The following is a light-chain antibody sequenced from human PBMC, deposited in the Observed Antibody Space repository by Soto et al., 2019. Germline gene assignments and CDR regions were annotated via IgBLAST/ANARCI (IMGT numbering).Light chain of an antibody. V-gene: IGKV3-20*01. J-gene: IGKJ5*01. Sequence: EIVMTQSPVTLSVSPGERATLSCRASQSVSRNLAWYQQKPGQAPRLLIYGASSRATGIPDRFSGSGSGTDFTLTISRLEPEDFAVYYCQQYGSSPITFGQGTRLEIK. CDR1: QSVSRN. CDR2: GAS. CDR3: QQYGSSPIT.